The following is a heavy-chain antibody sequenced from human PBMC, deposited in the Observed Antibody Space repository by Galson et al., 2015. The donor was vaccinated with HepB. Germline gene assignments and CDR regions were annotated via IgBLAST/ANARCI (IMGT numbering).Heavy chain of an antibody. J-gene: IGHJ6*02. CDR3: ARARGYSYGERYYYYGMDV. V-gene: IGHV3-21*01. CDR1: GFTFSSYS. Sequence: SLRLSCAASGFTFSSYSMNWVRQAPGKGLEWVSSISSSSSYIYYADSVKGRFTISRDNAKNSLYLQMNSLRAEDTAVYYCARARGYSYGERYYYYGMDVLGQGTTVTVSS. D-gene: IGHD5-18*01. CDR2: ISSSSSYI.